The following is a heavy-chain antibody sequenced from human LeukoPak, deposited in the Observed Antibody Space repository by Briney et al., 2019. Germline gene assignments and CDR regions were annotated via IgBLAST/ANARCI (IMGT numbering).Heavy chain of an antibody. CDR2: ISSSGSTI. Sequence: GGSLRLSCAAPGFTFSDYYMSWIRQAPGKGLEWVSYISSSGSTIYYADSVKGRFTISRDNAKNSLYLQMNSLRAEDTAVYYCARSDYDILTGYYDGFDYWGQGTLVTVSS. J-gene: IGHJ4*02. V-gene: IGHV3-11*01. CDR1: GFTFSDYY. D-gene: IGHD3-9*01. CDR3: ARSDYDILTGYYDGFDY.